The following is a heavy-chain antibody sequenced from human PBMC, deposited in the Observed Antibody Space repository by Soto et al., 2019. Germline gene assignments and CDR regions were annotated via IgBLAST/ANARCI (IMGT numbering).Heavy chain of an antibody. J-gene: IGHJ4*02. D-gene: IGHD3-10*01. CDR1: GGTFSSYA. CDR3: ARSVPWFGELLHFDY. V-gene: IGHV1-69*13. CDR2: IVPIFGTA. Sequence: SVKVSCKASGGTFSSYAISWVRPAPGQGLEWMGGIVPIFGTANYAQKFQGRVTITADESTSTAYMELSSLRSEDTAVYYCARSVPWFGELLHFDYWGQGTLVTVSS.